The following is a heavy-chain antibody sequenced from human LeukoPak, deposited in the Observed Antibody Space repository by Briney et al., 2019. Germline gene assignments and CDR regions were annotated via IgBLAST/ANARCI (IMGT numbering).Heavy chain of an antibody. CDR2: ITPSGST. CDR1: GGSFSGYF. D-gene: IGHD3-22*01. V-gene: IGHV4-34*01. J-gene: IGHJ4*02. CDR3: ASSFYYDSRDY. Sequence: SETLSLTCAVYGGSFSGYFWSWIRQPPGKGLEWMGEITPSGSTNYSPSLKSRVSISIDTPKKKLSLRLTSVTAADSAVYYCASSFYYDSRDYWGQGTLVTVSS.